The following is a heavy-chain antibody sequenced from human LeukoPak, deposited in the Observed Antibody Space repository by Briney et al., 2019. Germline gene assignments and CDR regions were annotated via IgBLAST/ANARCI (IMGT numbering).Heavy chain of an antibody. Sequence: ASVKVSCKASGGTSSSYAISWVRQAPGQGLEWMGRIIPIFGTANYAQKFQGRVTITTDESTSTAYMELSSLRSEDTAVYYCAILRARSSSSQPYNWFDPWGQGTLVTVSS. CDR2: IIPIFGTA. D-gene: IGHD6-6*01. CDR3: AILRARSSSSQPYNWFDP. V-gene: IGHV1-69*05. J-gene: IGHJ5*02. CDR1: GGTSSSYA.